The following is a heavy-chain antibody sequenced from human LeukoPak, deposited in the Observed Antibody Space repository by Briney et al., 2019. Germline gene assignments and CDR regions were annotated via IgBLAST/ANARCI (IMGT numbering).Heavy chain of an antibody. CDR3: ARDRVAGSFSYYGMDV. CDR2: INPYSGGT. CDR1: GYTFTGYY. J-gene: IGHJ6*02. Sequence: ASVKVSCKASGYTFTGYYMHWVRQAPGQGLEWMGWINPYSGGTNYAQKLQGRVTMTTDTSTSTAYMELRSLRSDDTAVYFCARDRVAGSFSYYGMDVWGQGTTVTVSS. D-gene: IGHD6-19*01. V-gene: IGHV1-2*02.